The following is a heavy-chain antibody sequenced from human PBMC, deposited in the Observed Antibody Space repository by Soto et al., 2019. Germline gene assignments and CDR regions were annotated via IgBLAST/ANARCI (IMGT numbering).Heavy chain of an antibody. CDR3: ARRLAGAGYSPFDY. V-gene: IGHV1-3*01. D-gene: IGHD2-21*01. CDR1: GYTFTSYA. CDR2: INAGNGNT. J-gene: IGHJ4*02. Sequence: RPSVKVSCKASGYTFTSYAMHWVRQAPGQRLEWMGWINAGNGNTKYSQKFQGRVTITRDTSASTAYMELSSLRSEGTAVYYCARRLAGAGYSPFDYWGQGTLVTVSS.